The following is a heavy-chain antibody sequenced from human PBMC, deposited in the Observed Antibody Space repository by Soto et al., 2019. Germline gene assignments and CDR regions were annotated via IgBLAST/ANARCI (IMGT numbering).Heavy chain of an antibody. CDR2: MNPNSGNT. V-gene: IGHV1-8*01. Sequence: ASVKVSCKASGYTFTSYDINWVRQATGQGLEWMGWMNPNSGNTGYAQKFQGRVTMTRNTSISTAYMELSSPRSEDTAVYYCASHYCSSTSCYARGAFDIWGQGTMVTVSS. D-gene: IGHD2-2*01. CDR3: ASHYCSSTSCYARGAFDI. J-gene: IGHJ3*02. CDR1: GYTFTSYD.